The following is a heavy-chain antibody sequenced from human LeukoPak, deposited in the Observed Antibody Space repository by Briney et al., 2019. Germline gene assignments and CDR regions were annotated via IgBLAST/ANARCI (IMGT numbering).Heavy chain of an antibody. D-gene: IGHD1/OR15-1a*01. CDR3: AKEPRWEQLHSFDI. V-gene: IGHV3-23*01. Sequence: GGSLRLSCAASKFSFSSYWMHWVRQAPGKGLEWVSSIRVSDGARFYADSVKGRFTMSRDNPKNTLFLQMNSLRPEDTAVYYCAKEPRWEQLHSFDIWGQGTTVTVSS. J-gene: IGHJ3*02. CDR1: KFSFSSYW. CDR2: IRVSDGAR.